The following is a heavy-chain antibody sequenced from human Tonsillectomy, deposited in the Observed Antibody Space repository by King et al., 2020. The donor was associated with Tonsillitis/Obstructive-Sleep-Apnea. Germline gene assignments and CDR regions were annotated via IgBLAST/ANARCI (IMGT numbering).Heavy chain of an antibody. V-gene: IGHV3-15*01. CDR1: AFTFSNAW. J-gene: IGHJ4*02. CDR3: PADPITIFGVARPAY. CDR2: IKSKTDGGTT. Sequence: VQLVESGGGLVKPGGSHRLSCAASAFTFSNAWMTWVRQAPGKGLEWVGRIKSKTDGGTTDYAAPVKGRFTISRDDSKNTLYLQMNSLKTEDTAVYYSPADPITIFGVARPAYWGQGTLVTVSS. D-gene: IGHD3-3*01.